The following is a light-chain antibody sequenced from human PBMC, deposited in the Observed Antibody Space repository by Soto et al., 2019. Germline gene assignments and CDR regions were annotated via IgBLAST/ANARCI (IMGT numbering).Light chain of an antibody. J-gene: IGLJ1*01. CDR3: LLSYNGPYV. CDR2: DTT. CDR1: TGAVTNGHY. V-gene: IGLV7-46*01. Sequence: QTVLTGDPSLTVSPGGTVTLTCGSSTGAVTNGHYPYWFQQKPGQAPRTLIYDTTNRHSWTPARFSGYLLGGKAALTLSGAQPEDEAEYYCLLSYNGPYVFGTGTKLTVL.